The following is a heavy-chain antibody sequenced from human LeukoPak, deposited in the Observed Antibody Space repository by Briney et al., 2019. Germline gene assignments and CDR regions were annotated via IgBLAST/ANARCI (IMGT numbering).Heavy chain of an antibody. D-gene: IGHD2-8*01. CDR3: ARGVLDIVLMVYAIVWFDP. V-gene: IGHV4-34*01. CDR1: VGSFSGYY. J-gene: IGHJ5*02. Sequence: SETLSLTCAVYVGSFSGYYWRWIRQPRWKGLEWIGEINHSGSTNYNPSLKSRVTISVDTSKNQFSLKLSSVTAADTAVYYCARGVLDIVLMVYAIVWFDPWGQGTLVTVSS. CDR2: INHSGST.